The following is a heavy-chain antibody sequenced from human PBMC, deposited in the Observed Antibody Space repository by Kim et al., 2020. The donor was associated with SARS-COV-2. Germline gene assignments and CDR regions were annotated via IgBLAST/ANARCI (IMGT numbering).Heavy chain of an antibody. Sequence: GGTTEYAASVKGRFTISRDDSKSIAYLQMNSLKTEDTAVYYCTREDSSGWDWGQGTLVPVS. D-gene: IGHD6-19*01. V-gene: IGHV3-49*02. CDR2: GGTT. J-gene: IGHJ4*02. CDR3: TREDSSGWD.